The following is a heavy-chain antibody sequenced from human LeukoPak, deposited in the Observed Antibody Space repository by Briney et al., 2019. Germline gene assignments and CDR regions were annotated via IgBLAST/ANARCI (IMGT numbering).Heavy chain of an antibody. V-gene: IGHV3-21*01. CDR1: GFTFSSYS. Sequence: GGSLRLSCAASGFTFSSYSMNWVRQAPGKGLEWVSSISSSSSYIYYADSVKGRFTISRDNAKNSLYLQMNSLRAEDTAVYYCASSPYYYYGMDVWGQGTTVTVSS. CDR2: ISSSSSYI. CDR3: ASSPYYYYGMDV. J-gene: IGHJ6*02.